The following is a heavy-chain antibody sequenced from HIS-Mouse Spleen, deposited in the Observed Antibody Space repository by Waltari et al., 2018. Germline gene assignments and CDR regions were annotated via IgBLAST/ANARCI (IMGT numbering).Heavy chain of an antibody. V-gene: IGHV4-34*01. CDR3: ARGLRSLKPYYDSSGYFDY. CDR2: INHSGST. D-gene: IGHD3-22*01. J-gene: IGHJ4*02. Sequence: QVQLQQWGAGLLKPSETLSLTCAVYGGSFSGYYWRWFRQPPGQGLEWIGEINHSGSTNYNPSLKSRVTISVDTSKNQFSLKLSSVTAADTAVYYCARGLRSLKPYYDSSGYFDYWGQGTLVTVSS. CDR1: GGSFSGYY.